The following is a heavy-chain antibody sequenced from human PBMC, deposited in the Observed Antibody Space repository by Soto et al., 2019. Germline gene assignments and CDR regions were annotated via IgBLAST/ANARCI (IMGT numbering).Heavy chain of an antibody. J-gene: IGHJ4*02. CDR3: ARVRVDCSGGSCYLSDFDD. CDR2: INHSGST. CDR1: GGSFSGYY. V-gene: IGHV4-34*01. D-gene: IGHD2-15*01. Sequence: SETLSLTCAVYGGSFSGYYWSWIRQPPGKGLEWIGEINHSGSTNYNPSLKSRVTISVDTSKSQFSLKLSSVTAADTAVYYCARVRVDCSGGSCYLSDFDDWGQGTLVTVSS.